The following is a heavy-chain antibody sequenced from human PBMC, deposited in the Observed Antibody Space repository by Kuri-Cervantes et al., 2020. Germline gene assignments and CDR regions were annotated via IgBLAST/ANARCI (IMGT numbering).Heavy chain of an antibody. Sequence: GESLKISCAASGFTFSSYAMSWVRQAPGKGLEWVSAISGSGGSTYYADSVKGRFTISRDNSKNTLYLQMNSLRAEDTAVYYCARGRYSGGSCYSNAFDIWGQGTMVTVSS. CDR1: GFTFSSYA. J-gene: IGHJ3*02. CDR3: ARGRYSGGSCYSNAFDI. V-gene: IGHV3-23*01. CDR2: ISGSGGST. D-gene: IGHD2-15*01.